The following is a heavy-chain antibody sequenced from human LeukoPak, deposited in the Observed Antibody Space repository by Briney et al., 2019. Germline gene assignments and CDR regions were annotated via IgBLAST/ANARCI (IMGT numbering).Heavy chain of an antibody. CDR3: GRAGGYYASGSYLGL. D-gene: IGHD3-10*01. CDR2: IYNRGSA. J-gene: IGHJ4*02. CDR1: GDSINSGENY. V-gene: IGHV4-61*08. Sequence: SETLSLTCTVSGDSINSGENYWSWIRQPPGKGLEWIGYIYNRGSANYNAFLKSRVTISVDTSKNLFSLKLSSVTASDTAVYYCGRAGGYYASGSYLGLWGQGTLVTVSS.